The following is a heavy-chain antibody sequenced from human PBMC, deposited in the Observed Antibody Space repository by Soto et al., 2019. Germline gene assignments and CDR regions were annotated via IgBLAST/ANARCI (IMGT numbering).Heavy chain of an antibody. J-gene: IGHJ5*02. CDR1: GFTFSSYA. V-gene: IGHV3-23*01. Sequence: EVQLLETGGGLVQPGGSLTLSCAASGFTFSSYAMTWVRQAPGQGLEWVSGISGGGGVSTYYADYVKGRFTISRDNSMNTLYRQMNRLRAEHTAVDYCAKDEISMVRGVNNGFDPWGQGTLVTVSS. D-gene: IGHD3-10*01. CDR3: AKDEISMVRGVNNGFDP. CDR2: ISGGGGVST.